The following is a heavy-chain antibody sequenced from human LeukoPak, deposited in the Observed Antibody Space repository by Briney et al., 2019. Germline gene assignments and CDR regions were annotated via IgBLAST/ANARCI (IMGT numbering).Heavy chain of an antibody. V-gene: IGHV1-2*02. D-gene: IGHD6-19*01. CDR1: GYTFTGNY. CDR2: INPNSGGT. Sequence: ASVKVSCKASGYTFTGNYMHWVRQAPGQGLEWMGWINPNSGGTNYAQKFQGRVTMTRDTSISTAYMELSRLRSDDTAVYYCARVVGAVAGPHFDYWGQGTLVTVSS. J-gene: IGHJ4*02. CDR3: ARVVGAVAGPHFDY.